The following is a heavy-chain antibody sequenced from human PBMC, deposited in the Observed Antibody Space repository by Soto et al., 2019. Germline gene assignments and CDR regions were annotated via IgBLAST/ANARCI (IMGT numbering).Heavy chain of an antibody. D-gene: IGHD6-6*01. J-gene: IGHJ6*02. Sequence: AVGSLRLSCAASGFTFDDYAMHWVRQAPGKGLEWVSGISWNSGSIGYADSVKGRFTISRDNAKNSLYLQMNSLRAEDTALYYCAKDTSRRGGGSSSYYYGMDVWGQGTTVTVSS. CDR3: AKDTSRRGGGSSSYYYGMDV. CDR2: ISWNSGSI. CDR1: GFTFDDYA. V-gene: IGHV3-9*01.